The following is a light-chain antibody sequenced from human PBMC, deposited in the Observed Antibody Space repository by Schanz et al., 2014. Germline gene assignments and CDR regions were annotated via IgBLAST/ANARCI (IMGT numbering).Light chain of an antibody. CDR1: QSLGGNY. CDR3: QQYDSLPWT. V-gene: IGKV3-20*01. Sequence: EIVMTQSPATLSVSPGEGATLFCRASQSLGGNYLAWYQQKPGQAPRLLIYDASSRATGIPARFSGSGSGTDFTLTISGLEPEDFGVYYCQQYDSLPWTFGQGTKVEIK. J-gene: IGKJ1*01. CDR2: DAS.